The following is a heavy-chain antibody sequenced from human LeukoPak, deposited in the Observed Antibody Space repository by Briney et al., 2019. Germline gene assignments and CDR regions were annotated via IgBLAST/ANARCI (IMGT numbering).Heavy chain of an antibody. D-gene: IGHD3-3*01. Sequence: GGSLRLSCAASGFTFSSYSMNWVRQAPGKGLEWVSSISSSSSYIYYADSVKGRFTISRDNAKNSLYLQMNSLRAEDTAVYYCARDGDPYYDFWSGHPKNKYNWFDPWGQGTLVTVSS. CDR1: GFTFSSYS. CDR2: ISSSSSYI. J-gene: IGHJ5*02. CDR3: ARDGDPYYDFWSGHPKNKYNWFDP. V-gene: IGHV3-21*01.